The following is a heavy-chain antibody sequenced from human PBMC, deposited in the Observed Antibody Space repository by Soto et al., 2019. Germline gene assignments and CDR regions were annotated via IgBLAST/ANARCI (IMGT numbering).Heavy chain of an antibody. D-gene: IGHD3-10*01. CDR2: MNPNSGNT. CDR3: ARGIYLTVGDDY. Sequence: QVQLVQSGAEVKKPGASVKVSCKASGYTFTSYDINWVRQATGQGLEWMGWMNPNSGNTGYAQQFQGRVTMTRNSSISTAYMKLSSLRSEDTAVYYCARGIYLTVGDDYWGQGTLVTVSS. J-gene: IGHJ4*02. CDR1: GYTFTSYD. V-gene: IGHV1-8*01.